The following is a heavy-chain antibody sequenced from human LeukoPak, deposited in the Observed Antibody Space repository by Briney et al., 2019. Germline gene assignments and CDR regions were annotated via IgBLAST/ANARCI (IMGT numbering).Heavy chain of an antibody. CDR1: GGSISSYY. D-gene: IGHD5-12*01. Sequence: SETLSLTCTVSGGSISSYYWSWIRQPPGKGLEWIGYIYYSGSTNYNPSLKSRVTISVDTSKNQFSLKLTSVTAADTAVYYCARASGYDWESFYDYWGQGTLVTVSS. V-gene: IGHV4-59*01. J-gene: IGHJ4*02. CDR3: ARASGYDWESFYDY. CDR2: IYYSGST.